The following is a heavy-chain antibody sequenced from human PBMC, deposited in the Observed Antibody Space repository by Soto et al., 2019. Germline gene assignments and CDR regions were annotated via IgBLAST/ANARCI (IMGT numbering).Heavy chain of an antibody. CDR3: ARIIAAAGGRRYFDL. CDR2: ISSSSSYT. D-gene: IGHD6-13*01. Sequence: QVQLLESGGGLVKPGGSLRLSCAASGFTFSDYYMSWIRQAPGKGLEWVSYISSSSSYTNYADSVKGRFTISRDNAKNSLYLQMNSLSAEDTAVYYCARIIAAAGGRRYFDLWGRGTLVTVSS. CDR1: GFTFSDYY. V-gene: IGHV3-11*03. J-gene: IGHJ2*01.